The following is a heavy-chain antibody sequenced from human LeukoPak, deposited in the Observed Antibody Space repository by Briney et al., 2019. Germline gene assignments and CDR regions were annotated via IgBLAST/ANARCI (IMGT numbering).Heavy chain of an antibody. J-gene: IGHJ5*01. CDR1: GYSFTTHD. CDR2: MNPNSGKS. CDR3: ARESGLTDNWLDS. V-gene: IGHV1-8*01. Sequence: ASVKVSFKASGYSFTTHDINWVRQSTGQGLELMGWMNPNSGKSGYAQKFQGRLTMTRDTSISTVYMELSSLGSDDTAVYYCARESGLTDNWLDSWGQGTLVIVSS. D-gene: IGHD5-12*01.